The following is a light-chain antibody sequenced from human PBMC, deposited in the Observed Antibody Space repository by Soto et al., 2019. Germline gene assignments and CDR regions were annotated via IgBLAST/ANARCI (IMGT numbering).Light chain of an antibody. CDR2: EGS. CDR3: CSYAGSSTPVV. J-gene: IGLJ2*01. V-gene: IGLV2-23*01. Sequence: QSALTQPASVSGSPGQSINLSCTGTSSDVGRYNLVSWYQQHPGKAPKLMIYEGSKRPSGVSNRFSGSKSGNTASLTISGLHAEDEADYYCCSYAGSSTPVVFGGGTQLTV. CDR1: SSDVGRYNL.